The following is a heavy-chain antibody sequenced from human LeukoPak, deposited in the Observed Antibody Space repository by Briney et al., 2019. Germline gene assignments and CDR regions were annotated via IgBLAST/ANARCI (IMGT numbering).Heavy chain of an antibody. CDR3: AKGRVVAGSKSLTYHWLDP. D-gene: IGHD6-19*01. CDR1: GYTFTGYY. Sequence: GASVKDSCKASGYTFTGYYIHWVRQAPGQGLEWVGWINPNSGGAKYAQKFQDRVTMTRDTSISTAYMGLSRLRSDDTAVYYCAKGRVVAGSKSLTYHWLDPWGQGTLVTVSS. V-gene: IGHV1-2*02. CDR2: INPNSGGA. J-gene: IGHJ5*02.